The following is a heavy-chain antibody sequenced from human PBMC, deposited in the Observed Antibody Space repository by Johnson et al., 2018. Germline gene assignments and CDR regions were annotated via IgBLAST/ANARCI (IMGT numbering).Heavy chain of an antibody. D-gene: IGHD4-23*01. J-gene: IGHJ3*02. CDR1: GGSISSYY. V-gene: IGHV4-59*12. CDR2: IYYTGST. Sequence: QVQLQESGPGLVKPSETLSLTCTVSGGSISSYYWSWIRQPPGKGLEFIGYIYYTGSTNYDPSLKSRVSISVDKSMNQFSLQLNSVTPEDTAVYYCARGPLTVYGRWDAFDIWGQGTMVTVSS. CDR3: ARGPLTVYGRWDAFDI.